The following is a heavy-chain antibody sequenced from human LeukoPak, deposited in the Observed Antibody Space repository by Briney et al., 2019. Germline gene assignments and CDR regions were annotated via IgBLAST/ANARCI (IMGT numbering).Heavy chain of an antibody. D-gene: IGHD3-10*01. V-gene: IGHV4-59*01. CDR2: IYYSGST. J-gene: IGHJ4*02. CDR1: GGSISSYY. CDR3: AREIRITMVRGFFDY. Sequence: SETLSLTCTVSGGSISSYYWSWIRQPPGKGLEWIGYIYYSGSTNYNPSLKSRVTISVDTSKNQFSLKLSSVTATDTAVYYCAREIRITMVRGFFDYWGQGTLVTVSS.